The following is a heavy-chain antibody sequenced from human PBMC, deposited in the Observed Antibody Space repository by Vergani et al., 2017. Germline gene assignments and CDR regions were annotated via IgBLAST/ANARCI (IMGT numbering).Heavy chain of an antibody. V-gene: IGHV3-11*01. CDR3: ARDHRDYSNYPGTFDI. D-gene: IGHD4-11*01. CDR2: ISNRGNTI. J-gene: IGHJ3*02. Sequence: QVQLVESGGGLVKPGGSLRLFCAASGFSFSDHYMTWLRQAPGKGLEWVSYISNRGNTIEYADSVKGRFYISRDNAKSSLFLQMDSLRADDTSVYYCARDHRDYSNYPGTFDIWGQGSMVTVSS. CDR1: GFSFSDHY.